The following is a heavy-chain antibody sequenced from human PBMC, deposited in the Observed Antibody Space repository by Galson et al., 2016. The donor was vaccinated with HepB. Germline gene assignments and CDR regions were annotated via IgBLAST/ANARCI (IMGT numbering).Heavy chain of an antibody. J-gene: IGHJ6*02. CDR2: IHYGGAT. V-gene: IGHV4-59*01. CDR1: GGSISHDF. Sequence: SETLSLTCTVSGGSISHDFWGWIRQPPGKGLEWIGYIHYGGATNYNPSLKSRVTISEDTSKNQFSLRLTSVTAADTAHYYCARDSGWGSFPLFHYFGLDVWGQGTTVIVS. D-gene: IGHD3-10*01. CDR3: ARDSGWGSFPLFHYFGLDV.